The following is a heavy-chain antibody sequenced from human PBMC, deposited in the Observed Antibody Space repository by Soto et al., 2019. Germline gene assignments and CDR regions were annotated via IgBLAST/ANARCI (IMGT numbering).Heavy chain of an antibody. D-gene: IGHD2-2*01. V-gene: IGHV3-23*01. J-gene: IGHJ4*02. Sequence: PGGSLRLSCAASGFTFSSYAMSWVRQAPGKGLEWVSAISGSGGSTYYADSVKGRFTISRDNAKNSLYLQMNSLRAEDTALYYCAKDIEPIVLVPAAMDYWGQGTLVTVSS. CDR2: ISGSGGST. CDR1: GFTFSSYA. CDR3: AKDIEPIVLVPAAMDY.